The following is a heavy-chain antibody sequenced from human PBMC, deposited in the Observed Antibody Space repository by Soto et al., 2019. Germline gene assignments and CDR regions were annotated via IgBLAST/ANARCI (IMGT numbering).Heavy chain of an antibody. CDR1: GGSISSYY. CDR2: IYYSGST. Sequence: PSETLSLTCTVSGGSISSYYWSWIRQPPGKGLEWIGYIYYSGSTNYNPSLKSRVTISVDTSKNQFSLKLSSVTAADTAVYYCARDRGVDYGDPIYFQHWGQGTLVTVSS. CDR3: ARDRGVDYGDPIYFQH. V-gene: IGHV4-59*01. J-gene: IGHJ1*01. D-gene: IGHD4-17*01.